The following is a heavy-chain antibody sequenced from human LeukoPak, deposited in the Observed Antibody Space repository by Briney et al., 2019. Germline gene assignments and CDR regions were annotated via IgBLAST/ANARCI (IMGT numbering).Heavy chain of an antibody. V-gene: IGHV1-69*05. J-gene: IGHJ4*02. CDR1: GGTFSSYA. CDR3: ASYSSSWYREDY. CDR2: IIPIFGTA. D-gene: IGHD6-13*01. Sequence: ASVKVSCKASGGTFSSYAISWVRQAPGQGLEWMGGIIPIFGTANYAQKFQGRVTITTDESTSTAYIELSSLRSEDTAVYYCASYSSSWYREDYWGQGTLVTVSS.